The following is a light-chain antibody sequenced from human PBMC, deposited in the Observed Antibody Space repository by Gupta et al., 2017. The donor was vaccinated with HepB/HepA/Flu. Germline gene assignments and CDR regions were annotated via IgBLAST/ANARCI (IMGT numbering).Light chain of an antibody. CDR1: QSISIW. V-gene: IGKV1-5*03. Sequence: DIQMTQSPSTLSASVGDRVTITCRASQSISIWLAWYQQKPGKAPKLLIYKASTLDSGVPSRFSGSGSGTEFTLTISNLQPDDFATYYCQKDNHYSRTFGQGTKVEIK. CDR3: QKDNHYSRT. J-gene: IGKJ2*02. CDR2: KAS.